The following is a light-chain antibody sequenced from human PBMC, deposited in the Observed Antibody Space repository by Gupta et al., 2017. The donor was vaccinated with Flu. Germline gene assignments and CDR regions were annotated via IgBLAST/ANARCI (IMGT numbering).Light chain of an antibody. Sequence: QSALTQPASVSGSPGQSITISCTGTSSDIGSYNFVSWYQQHPGQAPKLLIFGVTNRPSVVSNRFSASKSGDTASLTISGLQAEDEADYYCSSCISSTTLVFGGGTKLTVL. CDR3: SSCISSTTLV. V-gene: IGLV2-14*01. CDR1: SSDIGSYNF. J-gene: IGLJ2*01. CDR2: GVT.